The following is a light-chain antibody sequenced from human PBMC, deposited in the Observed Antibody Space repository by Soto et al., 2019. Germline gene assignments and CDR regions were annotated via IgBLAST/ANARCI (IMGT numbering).Light chain of an antibody. J-gene: IGKJ1*01. CDR2: AAS. CDR1: QDISSR. Sequence: DIQMTQFPSSVSASVGDTVTITCRASQDISSRLAWFQQKPGRAPKYVIQAASMLQSGFPSRFAGSGSGTEFTLTINTLRPEDFATYYCLQVKSFPRTFGQGTKVDI. CDR3: LQVKSFPRT. V-gene: IGKV1-12*01.